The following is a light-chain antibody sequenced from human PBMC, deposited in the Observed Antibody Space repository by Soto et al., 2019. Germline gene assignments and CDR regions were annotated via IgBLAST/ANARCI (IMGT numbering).Light chain of an antibody. J-gene: IGKJ3*01. Sequence: EIVLTQSPATLSLSLGERATLSCRASQSIGSYLAWYQHKLGQPPMLLIYDASNRATGIPVRFSGSGSGTEFTLTISILEPEDFAFYYCQQRSTWPPFSFGPGTKVDIK. V-gene: IGKV3-11*01. CDR1: QSIGSY. CDR3: QQRSTWPPFS. CDR2: DAS.